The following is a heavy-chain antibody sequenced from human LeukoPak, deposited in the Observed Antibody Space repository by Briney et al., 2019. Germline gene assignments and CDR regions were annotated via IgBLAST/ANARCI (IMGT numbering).Heavy chain of an antibody. J-gene: IGHJ6*02. CDR2: IIPIFGTA. D-gene: IGHD2-15*01. CDR1: GGTFSSYA. CDR3: ARSIVVVADSENYYYYGMDV. V-gene: IGHV1-69*13. Sequence: SVKVSCKASGGTFSSYAISWVRQAPGQGLEWMGGIIPIFGTANYAQKFQGRVTNTADESTSTAYMELSSLRSEDTAVYYCARSIVVVADSENYYYYGMDVWGQGTAVTVSS.